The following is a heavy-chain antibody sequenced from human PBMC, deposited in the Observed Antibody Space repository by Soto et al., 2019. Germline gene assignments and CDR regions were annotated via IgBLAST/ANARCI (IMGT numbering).Heavy chain of an antibody. CDR2: ISSSSSTI. J-gene: IGHJ5*02. V-gene: IGHV3-48*02. Sequence: EVQLVESGGGLVQPGGSLRLSCAASGFTFSSYSMNWVRQAPGKGLEWVSYISSSSSTIYYADSVKGRFTISRDNAKNSLYLQMNGLRDEDTAVYYCARGIAVAGMWFDPWGQGTLVTVSS. D-gene: IGHD6-19*01. CDR3: ARGIAVAGMWFDP. CDR1: GFTFSSYS.